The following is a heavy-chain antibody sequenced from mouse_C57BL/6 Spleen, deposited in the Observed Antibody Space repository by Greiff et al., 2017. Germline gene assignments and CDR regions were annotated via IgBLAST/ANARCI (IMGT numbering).Heavy chain of an antibody. CDR2: IRNNGSN. Sequence: DVKLQESGPGLVKPSQSLSFTCSVTGYSITSGYYWNWIRQFPGNKLEWMGYIRNNGSNNYNPSLKNRISITRDTSKNPSFLKLNSVTTEDTATYYCARAFYAMDYWGQGTSVTVSS. J-gene: IGHJ4*01. V-gene: IGHV3-6*01. CDR3: ARAFYAMDY. CDR1: GYSITSGYY.